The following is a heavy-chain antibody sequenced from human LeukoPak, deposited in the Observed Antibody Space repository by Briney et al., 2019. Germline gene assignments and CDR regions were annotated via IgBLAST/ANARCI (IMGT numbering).Heavy chain of an antibody. Sequence: PSETLSLTCTVSGGSISSYYWSWIRQPPGKGLEWIGYIYYGGSTNYNPSLKSRVTISVDTSKNQFSLKLSSVTAADTAVYYCARDWGTVTPRGPYYYYYMDVWGKGTTVTVSS. CDR3: ARDWGTVTPRGPYYYYYMDV. CDR2: IYYGGST. J-gene: IGHJ6*03. V-gene: IGHV4-59*01. D-gene: IGHD4-11*01. CDR1: GGSISSYY.